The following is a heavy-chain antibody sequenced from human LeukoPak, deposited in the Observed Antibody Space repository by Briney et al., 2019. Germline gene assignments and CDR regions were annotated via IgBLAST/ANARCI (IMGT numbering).Heavy chain of an antibody. V-gene: IGHV1-2*02. Sequence: ASVKVSCKASGYTFTGYYMHWVRQAPGPGLEWMGWINPNSGGTNYAQKFQGRVTMTRDTSISTAYMELSRLRSDDTAVYYCARLPILGYCSGGSCYYWFDPWGQGTLVTVSS. CDR1: GYTFTGYY. J-gene: IGHJ5*02. D-gene: IGHD2-15*01. CDR3: ARLPILGYCSGGSCYYWFDP. CDR2: INPNSGGT.